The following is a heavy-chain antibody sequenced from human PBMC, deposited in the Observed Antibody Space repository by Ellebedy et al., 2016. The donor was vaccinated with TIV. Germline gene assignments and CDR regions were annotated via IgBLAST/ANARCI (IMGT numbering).Heavy chain of an antibody. CDR1: GGSFSGYY. J-gene: IGHJ5*02. V-gene: IGHV4-34*01. CDR2: INHSGST. Sequence: SETLSLXXAVYGGSFSGYYWTWIRQPPGKGLEWIGEINHSGSTNYNPSLKSRVTISVDTSKNQFSLKLRSVTAADTAVYYCARGGTVTRRNWFDPWGQGTLVTVSS. D-gene: IGHD4-17*01. CDR3: ARGGTVTRRNWFDP.